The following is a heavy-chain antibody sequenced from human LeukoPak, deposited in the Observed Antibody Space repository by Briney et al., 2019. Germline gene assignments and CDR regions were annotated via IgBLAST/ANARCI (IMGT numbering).Heavy chain of an antibody. V-gene: IGHV3-21*01. CDR3: ARDLRYSSGWYGSFGY. CDR2: ISSSSSYI. Sequence: NPGGSLRLSCAAPGFTFSSYSMNWVRQAPGKGLEWVSSISSSSSYIYYADSVKVRFTISRDNAKNSLYMQMNSLRAEDTAVYYCARDLRYSSGWYGSFGYWGQGTLVTVSS. CDR1: GFTFSSYS. D-gene: IGHD6-19*01. J-gene: IGHJ4*02.